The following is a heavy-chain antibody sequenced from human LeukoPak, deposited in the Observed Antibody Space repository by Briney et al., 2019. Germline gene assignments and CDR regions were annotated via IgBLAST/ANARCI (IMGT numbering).Heavy chain of an antibody. D-gene: IGHD2-2*01. V-gene: IGHV3-66*01. J-gene: IGHJ6*02. Sequence: GGSLRLSCAASGFTVSSNYMSWVRQAPGKGLEWVSIIYSGGNSYYADSVKGRFTISRDNSKNTLYRQMNSLRAEDTAVYYCARDLSDIVVVPAAIPYYYGMDVWGQGTTVTVSS. CDR1: GFTVSSNY. CDR3: ARDLSDIVVVPAAIPYYYGMDV. CDR2: IYSGGNS.